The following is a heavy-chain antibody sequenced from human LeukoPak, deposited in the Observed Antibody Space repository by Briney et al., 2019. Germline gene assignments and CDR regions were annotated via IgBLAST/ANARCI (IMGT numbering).Heavy chain of an antibody. CDR1: GGTFSSYA. V-gene: IGHV1-69*04. CDR3: ARVVYSSSSGYFDY. J-gene: IGHJ4*02. CDR2: IIPILGIA. Sequence: ASVKVSCKASGGTFSSYAISWVRPAPGQGLEWMGRIIPILGIANYAQKFQGRVTMTRNTSTSTAYMELSSLRSEDTAVYYCARVVYSSSSGYFDYWGQGTLVTVSS. D-gene: IGHD6-6*01.